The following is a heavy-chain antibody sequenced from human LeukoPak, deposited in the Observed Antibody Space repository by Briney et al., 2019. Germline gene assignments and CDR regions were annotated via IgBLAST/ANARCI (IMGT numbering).Heavy chain of an antibody. CDR2: IVLGTGNT. CDR3: ASGSGWYSPDY. V-gene: IGHV1-58*02. J-gene: IGHJ4*02. D-gene: IGHD6-19*01. CDR1: GFTFGSSP. Sequence: GASVKVSCKASGFTFGSSPMQWVRQARGQRLEWIGRIVLGTGNTNYAQKFQERVTITRDMSTSTAYMELSSLRSEDTAVYYCASGSGWYSPDYWGQGTLVTVSS.